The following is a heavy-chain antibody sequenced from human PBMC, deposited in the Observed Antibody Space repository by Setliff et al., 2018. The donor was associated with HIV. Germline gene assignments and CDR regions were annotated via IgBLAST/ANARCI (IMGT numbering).Heavy chain of an antibody. Sequence: GGSLRLSCAASGFNFDDYTMHWVRQAPGKGLEWVSLIRWDGGNTYYADSVKGRFTISRDNSKNSLYLQMNSLRTEDTALYYCVKNIGGYSSSSVFDYWGQGTLVTVSS. V-gene: IGHV3-43*01. CDR1: GFNFDDYT. CDR2: IRWDGGNT. J-gene: IGHJ4*02. CDR3: VKNIGGYSSSSVFDY. D-gene: IGHD6-6*01.